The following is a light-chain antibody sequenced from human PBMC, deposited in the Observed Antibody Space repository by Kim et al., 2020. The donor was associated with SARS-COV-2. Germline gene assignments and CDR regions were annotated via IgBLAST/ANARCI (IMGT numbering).Light chain of an antibody. V-gene: IGLV4-69*01. CDR2: RNSDGSH. CDR3: QTWGTGTVV. J-gene: IGLJ2*01. Sequence: AWVKLTCTRRSVHSSNAIAGHQQRPEKGPRYLMKRNSDGSHSKGDGIPDRFSGSSSGAERYLTISSLQSEDEADYYCQTWGTGTVVFGGGTQLTVL. CDR1: SVHSSNA.